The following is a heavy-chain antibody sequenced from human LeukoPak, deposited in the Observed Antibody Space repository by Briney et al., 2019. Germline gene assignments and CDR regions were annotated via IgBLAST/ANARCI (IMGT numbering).Heavy chain of an antibody. D-gene: IGHD2-2*01. V-gene: IGHV3-48*01. CDR3: ARDRYCSSTSCEEKYYYYGMDV. CDR2: ISSSSSTI. CDR1: GFTFSSYS. Sequence: GGTLRLSCAASGFTFSSYSMNWVRQAPGKGLEWGSYISSSSSTIYYADPVRGRFTISRDNAKNSLYLQMNSLRAEDTAVYYCARDRYCSSTSCEEKYYYYGMDVWGQGTTVTVSS. J-gene: IGHJ6*02.